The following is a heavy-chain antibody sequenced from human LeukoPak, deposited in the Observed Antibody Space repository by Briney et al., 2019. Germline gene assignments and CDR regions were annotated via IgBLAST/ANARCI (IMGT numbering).Heavy chain of an antibody. CDR1: GFTFSSYG. V-gene: IGHV3-30*18. Sequence: PGRSLRLSCAASGFTFSSYGMHWVRQAPGKGLEWVAVISYDGSNKCYADSVKGRFTISRDNSKNTLYLQMNSLRAEDTAVYYCAKDSKVAARVYYYGMDVWGQGTTVTVSS. J-gene: IGHJ6*02. CDR2: ISYDGSNK. D-gene: IGHD6-19*01. CDR3: AKDSKVAARVYYYGMDV.